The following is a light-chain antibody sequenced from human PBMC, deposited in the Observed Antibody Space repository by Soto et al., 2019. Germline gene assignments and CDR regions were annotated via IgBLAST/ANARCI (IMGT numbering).Light chain of an antibody. J-gene: IGLJ7*01. CDR2: GNN. CDR1: SPKIGAGYD. Sequence: QSVLTQPPSVSGAPGQRVTISATGSSPKIGAGYDVHGYQQLPGTAPKLLIYGNNNRPSGVPDRFSGSKSGTSASLAITGLQAEDEADYYCQSYDSSLRTVFGGGTQLTVL. CDR3: QSYDSSLRTV. V-gene: IGLV1-40*01.